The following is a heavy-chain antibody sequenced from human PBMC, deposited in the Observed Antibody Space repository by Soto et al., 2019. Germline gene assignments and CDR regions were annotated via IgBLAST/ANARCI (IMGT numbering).Heavy chain of an antibody. CDR2: INQDGNEK. CDR3: ARYGDYGRGYYYYYMDV. Sequence: GGSLRLSCASSGFTFSSYWMSWVRQAPGKGLEWVANINQDGNEKYYLDSVKGRFTISTDTAKKSLYLQMNSLRAEDTAVYYCARYGDYGRGYYYYYMDVWGKGTTVTVSS. J-gene: IGHJ6*03. D-gene: IGHD4-17*01. V-gene: IGHV3-7*01. CDR1: GFTFSSYW.